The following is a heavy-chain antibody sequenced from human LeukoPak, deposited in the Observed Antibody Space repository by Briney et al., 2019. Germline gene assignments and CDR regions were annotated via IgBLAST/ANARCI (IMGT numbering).Heavy chain of an antibody. CDR3: AKDRGGSSELGDAFDV. D-gene: IGHD1-26*01. J-gene: IGHJ3*01. CDR2: ISYSSGSI. Sequence: GGSLRLSCAASGFTFSDYYMNWIRQAPGKGLEWVSGISYSSGSIGYVDSVKGRFTISRDNAKNSLYLQMNSLRVEDTALYYCAKDRGGSSELGDAFDVWGQGTMVRVSS. CDR1: GFTFSDYY. V-gene: IGHV3-9*01.